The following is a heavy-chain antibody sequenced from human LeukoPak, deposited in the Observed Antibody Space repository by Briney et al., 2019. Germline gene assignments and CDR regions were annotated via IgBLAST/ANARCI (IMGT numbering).Heavy chain of an antibody. CDR3: ASGGYYYYGMDV. CDR2: FDPEDGET. D-gene: IGHD1-26*01. CDR1: GYTLTELS. Sequence: ASVKVSCKVSGYTLTELSMHWVRQAPGKGLEWMGGFDPEDGETIYAQKFQGRVTMTEDTSTDTAYMELSSLRSEDTAVHYCASGGYYYYGMDVWGQGTTVTVSS. V-gene: IGHV1-24*01. J-gene: IGHJ6*02.